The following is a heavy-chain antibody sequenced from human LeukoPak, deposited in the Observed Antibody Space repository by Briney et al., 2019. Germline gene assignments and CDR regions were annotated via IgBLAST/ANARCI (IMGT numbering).Heavy chain of an antibody. CDR1: GYTFTSYA. CDR2: INTNTGNP. CDR3: ARAEVESITIFGVVIISSYYYYYMDV. J-gene: IGHJ6*03. D-gene: IGHD3-3*01. Sequence: EASVKVSCKASGYTFTSYAMNWVRQAPGQGLEWMGWINTNTGNPTYAQGFTGRFVFSLDTSVSTAYLQISSLKAEDTAVYYCARAEVESITIFGVVIISSYYYYYMDVWGKGTTVTVSS. V-gene: IGHV7-4-1*02.